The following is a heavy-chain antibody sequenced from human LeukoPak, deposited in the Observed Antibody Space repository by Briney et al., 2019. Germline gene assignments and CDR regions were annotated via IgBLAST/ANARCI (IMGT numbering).Heavy chain of an antibody. J-gene: IGHJ4*02. D-gene: IGHD3-3*01. CDR2: ISGGGVST. CDR3: AKGLRFSDY. CDR1: GFTFSSYA. Sequence: GGSLRLSCAASGFTFSSYAMSWVRQAPGKGLEWVSAISGGGVSTYYADSVKGRFSISRDNSKNTLYLQMNSLRAEDTAVYYCAKGLRFSDYWGQGTLVTVSS. V-gene: IGHV3-23*01.